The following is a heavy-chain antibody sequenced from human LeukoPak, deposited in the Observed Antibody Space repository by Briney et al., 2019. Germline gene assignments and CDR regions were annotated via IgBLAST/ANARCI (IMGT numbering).Heavy chain of an antibody. V-gene: IGHV3-43D*03. CDR1: GFTFDDYA. D-gene: IGHD1-26*01. CDR3: ASGGIYYGAAFDF. J-gene: IGHJ4*02. CDR2: ISWDGGST. Sequence: PGGSLRLSCAASGFTFDDYAMHWVRQAPGKGLEWVSLISWDGGSTYYADSVKGRFTISRDNSKNSLYLQMNSLRAEDTALYYCASGGIYYGAAFDFWGQGTLVTVSS.